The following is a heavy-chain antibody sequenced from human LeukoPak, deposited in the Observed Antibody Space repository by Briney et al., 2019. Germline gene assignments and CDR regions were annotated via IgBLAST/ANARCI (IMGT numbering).Heavy chain of an antibody. CDR2: IYTSGGT. Sequence: ASETLSLTCTVSGGSISSYYWSWIRQPAGKGLEWIGRIYTSGGTNYNPSLKSRVTMSVDTSKNQFSLKLSSVTAADTAVYYCARDPSGQQLADYFDYWGQGTLVTVSS. CDR1: GGSISSYY. D-gene: IGHD6-13*01. J-gene: IGHJ4*02. CDR3: ARDPSGQQLADYFDY. V-gene: IGHV4-4*07.